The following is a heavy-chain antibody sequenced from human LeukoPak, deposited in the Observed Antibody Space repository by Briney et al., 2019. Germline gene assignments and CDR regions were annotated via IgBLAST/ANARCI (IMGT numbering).Heavy chain of an antibody. V-gene: IGHV4-59*08. D-gene: IGHD5-18*01. CDR2: IYYSGST. J-gene: IGHJ4*02. Sequence: KASETLSLTCTVSGGSISSYYWSWIRQPPGKGLEWIGYIYYSGSTNYNPSLKSRVTISVDTSKNQFSLKLSSVTAADTAVYYCARHGVYSHGLNYWGQGTLVTVSS. CDR3: ARHGVYSHGLNY. CDR1: GGSISSYY.